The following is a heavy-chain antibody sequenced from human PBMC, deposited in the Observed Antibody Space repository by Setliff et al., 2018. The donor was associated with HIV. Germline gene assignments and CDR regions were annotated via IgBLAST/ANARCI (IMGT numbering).Heavy chain of an antibody. J-gene: IGHJ3*02. CDR1: GYIFTSYA. V-gene: IGHV7-4-1*02. CDR3: ARTNIYSDAFDI. Sequence: CKASGYIFTSYALNWVRQVPGQGVEWMGWISSNTGNPTYGQDFTGRFVFSLDTSVNTAYLQITTLKAEDSAMYYCARTNIYSDAFDIWGQGTMVTVSS. CDR2: ISSNTGNP. D-gene: IGHD2-21*01.